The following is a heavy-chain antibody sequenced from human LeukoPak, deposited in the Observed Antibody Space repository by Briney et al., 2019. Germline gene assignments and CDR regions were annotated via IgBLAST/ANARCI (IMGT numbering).Heavy chain of an antibody. CDR3: AKEAGYVLAVIDY. Sequence: SETLSLTCAVYGGSFSGYYWSWIRQPPGKGLEWIGEINHSGSTNYNPSLKSRVTISVDTSKNQFSLKLSSVTAADTAVYYCAKEAGYVLAVIDYWGQGTLVTVSS. CDR1: GGSFSGYY. CDR2: INHSGST. J-gene: IGHJ4*02. D-gene: IGHD5-12*01. V-gene: IGHV4-34*01.